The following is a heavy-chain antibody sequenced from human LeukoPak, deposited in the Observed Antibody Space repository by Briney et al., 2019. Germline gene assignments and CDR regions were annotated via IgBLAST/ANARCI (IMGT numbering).Heavy chain of an antibody. D-gene: IGHD6-19*01. V-gene: IGHV5-51*01. J-gene: IGHJ3*02. CDR1: GYSFNRYW. Sequence: GESLKISCKGSGYSFNRYWIGWVRQMPGKGPEWMGIIYPGDSDTRYSPSFQGQVTISADKSISTAYLQWSSLKASDTAMYYCARTGYSSGWYGGFDIWGQGTMVTVSS. CDR2: IYPGDSDT. CDR3: ARTGYSSGWYGGFDI.